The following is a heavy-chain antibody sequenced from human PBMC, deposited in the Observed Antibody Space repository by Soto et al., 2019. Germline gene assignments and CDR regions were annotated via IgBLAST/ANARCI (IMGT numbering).Heavy chain of an antibody. CDR1: QFPFDVYS. V-gene: IGHV3-48*02. Sequence: GGSLRLSCVASQFPFDVYSMHWVRQAPGKGLEWVSYIRHTTSATFYADAVKGRFTISRDNRKNSLFLQMNSLRDDDTGVYFCARDRGSSGMFELDVWGPGTLVTVS. D-gene: IGHD6-19*01. CDR2: IRHTTSAT. CDR3: ARDRGSSGMFELDV. J-gene: IGHJ3*01.